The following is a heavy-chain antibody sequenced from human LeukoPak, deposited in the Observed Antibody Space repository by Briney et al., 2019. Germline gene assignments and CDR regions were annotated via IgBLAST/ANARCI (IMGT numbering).Heavy chain of an antibody. CDR1: GGTFSSYA. J-gene: IGHJ5*02. CDR2: IIPIFGIA. Sequence: SVRVSCKASGGTFSSYAISWVRQAPGQGLEWMGGIIPIFGIANYAQKFQGRVTITADESTSTAYMELSSLRSEDTAVYYCARAGAYDSSGYYPRVNWFDPWGQGTLVTVSS. D-gene: IGHD3-22*01. V-gene: IGHV1-69*01. CDR3: ARAGAYDSSGYYPRVNWFDP.